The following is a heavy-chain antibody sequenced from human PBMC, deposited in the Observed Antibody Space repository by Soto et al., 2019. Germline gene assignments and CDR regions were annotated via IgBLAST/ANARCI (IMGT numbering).Heavy chain of an antibody. D-gene: IGHD3-3*01. J-gene: IGHJ4*02. Sequence: GGSLRLSCAASGFTFSSYSMNWVRQAPGKGLEWVSSISSSSSYIYYADSVKGRFTISRDNAKNSLYLQMNSLRAEDTAVYYCARVPHDFWSGYYTYYFDYWGQGTLVTVSS. CDR2: ISSSSSYI. V-gene: IGHV3-21*01. CDR1: GFTFSSYS. CDR3: ARVPHDFWSGYYTYYFDY.